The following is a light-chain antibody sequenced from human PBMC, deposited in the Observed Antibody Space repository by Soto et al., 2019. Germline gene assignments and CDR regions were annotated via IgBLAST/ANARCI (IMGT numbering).Light chain of an antibody. J-gene: IGLJ1*01. CDR1: SSDFGGYNY. V-gene: IGLV2-8*01. CDR3: SSYAGSSNV. Sequence: QSVLTQPPSASGSPGQSVAISCTGTSSDFGGYNYVSWYQHHPGEAXNLMXYXXNKRPSGVPDRFSGSKSGNTASLTVSGLQAEDEADYYCSSYAGSSNVFGTGTKSPS. CDR2: XXN.